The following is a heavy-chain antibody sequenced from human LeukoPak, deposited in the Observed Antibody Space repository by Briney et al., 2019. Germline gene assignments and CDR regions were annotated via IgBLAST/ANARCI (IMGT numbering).Heavy chain of an antibody. D-gene: IGHD2-15*01. J-gene: IGHJ6*03. CDR1: AFTFSSYS. CDR2: ISSSGSYI. Sequence: PGGSLRLSCAASAFTFSSYSMNWVRQAPGKGLEWVSSISSSGSYIYYADSVKGRFTISRDNAKNSLYLQMNNLRADDTAVYYCAKVLLRALDYMDVWGKGTTVTVSS. V-gene: IGHV3-21*04. CDR3: AKVLLRALDYMDV.